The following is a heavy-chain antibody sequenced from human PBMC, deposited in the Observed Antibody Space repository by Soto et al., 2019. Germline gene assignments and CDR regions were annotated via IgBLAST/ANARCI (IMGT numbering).Heavy chain of an antibody. J-gene: IGHJ4*02. D-gene: IGHD6-19*01. Sequence: EVQLLESGGVLVQPGGSLTISCVASGFTFNTYAMAWVRQAPGRGLEWVASVSGSGGSTYYADSVKGHFIISRDKSNNTVYLQMNSLRVEDTAVYYCEKASGYNSGRATFGGPGTLVTVSS. V-gene: IGHV3-23*01. CDR2: VSGSGGST. CDR1: GFTFNTYA. CDR3: EKASGYNSGRATF.